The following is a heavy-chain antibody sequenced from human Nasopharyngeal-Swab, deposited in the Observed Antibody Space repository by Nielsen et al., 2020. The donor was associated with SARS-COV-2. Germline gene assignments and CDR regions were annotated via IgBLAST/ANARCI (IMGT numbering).Heavy chain of an antibody. CDR1: GYTFSNWW. CDR2: IYPGDSDT. CDR3: ARRYYYDGTSSFDY. V-gene: IGHV5-51*01. Sequence: GESLKISCEGSGYTFSNWWIGWVRQMPGRGLEWMGIIYPGDSDTRYSPSFQGQVTFSADESISTAYLPWTSLKASDTAIYYCARRYYYDGTSSFDYWGQGTLVTVSS. J-gene: IGHJ4*02. D-gene: IGHD3-22*01.